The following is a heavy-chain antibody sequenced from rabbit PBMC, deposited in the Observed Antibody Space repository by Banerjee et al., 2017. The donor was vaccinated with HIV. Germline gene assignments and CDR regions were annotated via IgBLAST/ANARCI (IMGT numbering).Heavy chain of an antibody. D-gene: IGHD8-1*01. Sequence: QAQLVASGGGLAPPEGSLTLTCAASGFSFSSNSMCWVRQAPGKGLEWIACIDVGSSGTTYYASWAKGRFTISKTSSTTVTLQMTSLTAADTATYFCARAYADYSDYDYAFKLWGPAPSSPS. V-gene: IGHV1S45*01. J-gene: IGHJ4*01. CDR2: IDVGSSGTT. CDR1: GFSFSSNS. CDR3: ARAYADYSDYDYAFKL.